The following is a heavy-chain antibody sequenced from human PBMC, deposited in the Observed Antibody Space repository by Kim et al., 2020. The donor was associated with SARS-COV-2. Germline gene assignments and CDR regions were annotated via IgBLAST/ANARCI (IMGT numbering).Heavy chain of an antibody. D-gene: IGHD3-10*01. CDR1: GDSVSSNSAA. CDR2: TYYRSKWYN. CDR3: ARGGGLLWFGEYDAFDI. V-gene: IGHV6-1*01. J-gene: IGHJ3*02. Sequence: SQTLSLTCAISGDSVSSNSAAWNWIRQSPSRGLEWLGRTYYRSKWYNDYAVSVKSRITINPDTSKNQFSLQLNSVTPEDTAVYYCARGGGLLWFGEYDAFDIWGQGTMVTVSS.